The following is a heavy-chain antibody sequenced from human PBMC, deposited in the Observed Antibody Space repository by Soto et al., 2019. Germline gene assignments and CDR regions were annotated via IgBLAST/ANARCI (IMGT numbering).Heavy chain of an antibody. Sequence: SETLSLTCTVSGGSISSYYWSWIRQPPGKGLEWIGYIYYSGSTNYNPSLKSRVTISVDTSKNQFSLKLSSVTAADTAVYYCARGDIYYYYGMDVWGQGTTVTVSS. J-gene: IGHJ6*02. CDR1: GGSISSYY. V-gene: IGHV4-59*01. CDR2: IYYSGST. D-gene: IGHD2-15*01. CDR3: ARGDIYYYYGMDV.